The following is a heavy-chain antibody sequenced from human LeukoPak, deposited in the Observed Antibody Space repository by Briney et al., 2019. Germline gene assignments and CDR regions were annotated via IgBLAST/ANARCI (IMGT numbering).Heavy chain of an antibody. V-gene: IGHV3-30*18. D-gene: IGHD3-16*01. CDR1: GFTFSKYA. CDR2: ISYDGSNK. Sequence: PGGSLRLSCAASGFTFSKYAMSWVRQAPVKGLEWVALISYDGSNKYYADSVKGRFTISRDNSKNTLYLQMNSLRAEDTAVYYCAKDWGPPEAYWGQGTLVTVSS. CDR3: AKDWGPPEAY. J-gene: IGHJ4*02.